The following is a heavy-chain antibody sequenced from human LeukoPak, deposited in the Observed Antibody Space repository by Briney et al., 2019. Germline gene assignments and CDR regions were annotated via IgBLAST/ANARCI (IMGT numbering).Heavy chain of an antibody. V-gene: IGHV3-23*01. CDR1: GFTFSSYA. CDR2: ISGSGGST. D-gene: IGHD6-13*01. Sequence: GSLRLSFAASGFTFSSYAMSWVRQAPGKGLEWVSAISGSGGSTYYADSVKGRFTISRDNSKNTLYLQMNSLRAEDTAVYYCAKLGMYSSSFDYWGQGTLVTVSS. J-gene: IGHJ4*02. CDR3: AKLGMYSSSFDY.